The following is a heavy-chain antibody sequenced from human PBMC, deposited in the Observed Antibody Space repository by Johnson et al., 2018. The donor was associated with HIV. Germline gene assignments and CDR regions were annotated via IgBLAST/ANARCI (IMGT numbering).Heavy chain of an antibody. CDR2: ISWNSGSI. J-gene: IGHJ3*02. Sequence: VQLVESGGGLVQPGRSLRLSCAASGFTVDDYAMHWVRQAPGKGLEWVSGISWNSGSIGYADSVKGRFTISRDNSKNTLFLQMNSLRADDTAMYYCATSTASDALDIWGQGTMVTVSS. CDR1: GFTVDDYA. D-gene: IGHD1-1*01. V-gene: IGHV3-9*01. CDR3: ATSTASDALDI.